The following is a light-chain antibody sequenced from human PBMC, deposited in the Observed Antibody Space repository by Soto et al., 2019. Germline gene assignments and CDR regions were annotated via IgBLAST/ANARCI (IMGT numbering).Light chain of an antibody. CDR2: LGS. V-gene: IGKV2-28*01. CDR3: MQALTVHTT. Sequence: IVMSPSPPSLPVTPGEPASISFRSSQSLLNSNGYNYLDWYLQKPGQSPELLIYLGSNRASGVPDRFSGSGSGTDFTLKISSVEADEVGVYHCMQALTVHTTFGQGTKVE. J-gene: IGKJ1*01. CDR1: QSLLNSNGYNY.